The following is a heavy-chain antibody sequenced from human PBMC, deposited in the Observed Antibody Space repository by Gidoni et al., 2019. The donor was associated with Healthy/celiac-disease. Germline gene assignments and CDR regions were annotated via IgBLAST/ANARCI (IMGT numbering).Heavy chain of an antibody. D-gene: IGHD3-3*01. J-gene: IGHJ4*02. CDR2: ISSSSSTI. CDR3: ARGAETLRFLEWLLYY. Sequence: EVQLVESGGGLVQPGGSLRLSCAASGFTFSSYSMNWVRQAPGKGLEWVSYISSSSSTIYYADSVKGRFTISRDNAKNSLYLQMNSLRAEDTAVYYCARGAETLRFLEWLLYYWGQGTLVTVSS. CDR1: GFTFSSYS. V-gene: IGHV3-48*01.